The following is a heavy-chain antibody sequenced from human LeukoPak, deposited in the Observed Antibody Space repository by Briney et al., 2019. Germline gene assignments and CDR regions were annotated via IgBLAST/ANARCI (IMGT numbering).Heavy chain of an antibody. D-gene: IGHD3-22*01. Sequence: SETLSLTCAVYGGSFSGYYWSWIRQPPGKGLEWIGEINHSGSTNYNPSLKGRVTISVDTSKNQFSLKLSSVTAADTAVYYCASRKHYDSSGYGELDYWGQGTLVTVSS. V-gene: IGHV4-34*01. CDR2: INHSGST. CDR1: GGSFSGYY. CDR3: ASRKHYDSSGYGELDY. J-gene: IGHJ4*02.